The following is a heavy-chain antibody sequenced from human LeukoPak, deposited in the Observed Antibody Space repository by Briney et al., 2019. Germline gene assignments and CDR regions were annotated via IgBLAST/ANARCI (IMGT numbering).Heavy chain of an antibody. CDR2: IRYDGSNK. V-gene: IGHV3-30*02. CDR3: ARDKTYCGGDCPLGHDAFDI. D-gene: IGHD2-21*02. CDR1: GFTFSSYG. Sequence: GGSLRLSCAASGFTFSSYGMHWVRQAPGKGLEWVAFIRYDGSNKYYADSVKGRFTISRDNSKNTLYLQMNSLRAEDTAVYYCARDKTYCGGDCPLGHDAFDIWGQGTMVTVSS. J-gene: IGHJ3*02.